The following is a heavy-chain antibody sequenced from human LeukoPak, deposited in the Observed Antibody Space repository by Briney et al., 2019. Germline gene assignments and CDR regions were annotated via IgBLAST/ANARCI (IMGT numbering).Heavy chain of an antibody. J-gene: IGHJ4*02. V-gene: IGHV1-8*02. Sequence: GASVKVSCKASGGTFSSYAISWVRQATGQGLEWMGWMNPNSGNTGYAQKFQGRVTMTRNTSISTAYMELSSLRSEDTAVYYCARDLWLPEDYWGQGTLVTVSS. CDR3: ARDLWLPEDY. D-gene: IGHD5-24*01. CDR1: GGTFSSYA. CDR2: MNPNSGNT.